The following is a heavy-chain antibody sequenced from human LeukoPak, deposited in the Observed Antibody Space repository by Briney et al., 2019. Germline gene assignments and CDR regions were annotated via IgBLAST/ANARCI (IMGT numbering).Heavy chain of an antibody. Sequence: SQTLSLTCAISGDSVSSNSAAWNWIRQSPSRGLEWLVRTYYRSNWYNDYAVSVKIRITINPDTSKNQFSLQLNSVTPEDTAVYYCARSPGIAAAVRFDPWGQGTLVTVSS. J-gene: IGHJ5*02. D-gene: IGHD6-13*01. V-gene: IGHV6-1*01. CDR1: GDSVSSNSAA. CDR2: TYYRSNWYN. CDR3: ARSPGIAAAVRFDP.